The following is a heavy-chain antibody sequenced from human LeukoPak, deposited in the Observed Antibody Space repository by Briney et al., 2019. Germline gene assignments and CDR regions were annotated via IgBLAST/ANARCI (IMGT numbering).Heavy chain of an antibody. Sequence: PGGSLRLSCAVSGFTFSRYWMSWVRQAPGKGLEWVANIKEDGSEKYYVDSVKGRFTISRDNAKNSLYLQMNSLRAEDTAVYYCAKDWGYGEAGIDFWGQGTLVTVSS. CDR3: AKDWGYGEAGIDF. J-gene: IGHJ4*02. V-gene: IGHV3-7*04. D-gene: IGHD6-13*01. CDR2: IKEDGSEK. CDR1: GFTFSRYW.